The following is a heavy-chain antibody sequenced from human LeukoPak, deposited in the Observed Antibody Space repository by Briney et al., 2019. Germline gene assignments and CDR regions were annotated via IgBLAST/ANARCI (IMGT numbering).Heavy chain of an antibody. Sequence: ASVKVSCKASGYTFTSYDINWVRQATGQGLEWMGWMNPNSSNTGYAQKFQGRVTMTRNTSISTAYMELSSLRSEDTAVYYCARGVISRTIFGVVITHNYFDYWGQGTLVTVSS. V-gene: IGHV1-8*01. CDR2: MNPNSSNT. J-gene: IGHJ4*02. CDR1: GYTFTSYD. D-gene: IGHD3-3*01. CDR3: ARGVISRTIFGVVITHNYFDY.